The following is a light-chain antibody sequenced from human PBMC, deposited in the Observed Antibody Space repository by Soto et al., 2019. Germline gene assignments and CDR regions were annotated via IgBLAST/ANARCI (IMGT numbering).Light chain of an antibody. J-gene: IGKJ1*01. CDR2: DTF. Sequence: EIVLTQSPATLSLSPVERATLSCRASQSVSNYLTWYQQKPGQAPRLLVYDTFNRANGVPARFTGSGSDTDFTLTISSLEPEDFAVYYCQQRAGWPRTFGQGTKV. CDR3: QQRAGWPRT. CDR1: QSVSNY. V-gene: IGKV3-11*01.